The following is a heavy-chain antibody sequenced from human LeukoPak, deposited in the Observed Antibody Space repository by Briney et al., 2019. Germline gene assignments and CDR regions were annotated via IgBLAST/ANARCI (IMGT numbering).Heavy chain of an antibody. J-gene: IGHJ4*02. D-gene: IGHD2-21*01. Sequence: PGRSLRLSCAASGFTFSSYAMHWVRQAPGKGLEWVSAISGSGGDTHYADSVKGRFTISRDNSKNTLYMQMNSLRAEDTAVYYCAKDPTPAFLSYYFDYWGQGTLVIVSS. V-gene: IGHV3-23*01. CDR3: AKDPTPAFLSYYFDY. CDR2: ISGSGGDT. CDR1: GFTFSSYA.